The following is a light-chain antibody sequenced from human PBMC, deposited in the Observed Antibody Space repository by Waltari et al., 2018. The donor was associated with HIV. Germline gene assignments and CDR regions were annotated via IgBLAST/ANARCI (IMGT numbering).Light chain of an antibody. CDR1: SSNIGKNF. CDR2: DNN. V-gene: IGLV1-51*01. Sequence: QSVLTQPPSVSAAPGQKVTLSCSGSSSNIGKNFVSWYKQLPGAAPKPLIYDNNKRPSGIPDRCSGSKSGTSATLGITGLQTGDEADYYCGTWDSSLSGVVFGGGTKLTVL. J-gene: IGLJ2*01. CDR3: GTWDSSLSGVV.